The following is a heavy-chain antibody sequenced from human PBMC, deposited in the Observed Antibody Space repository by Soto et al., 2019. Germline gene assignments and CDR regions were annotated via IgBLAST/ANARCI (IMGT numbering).Heavy chain of an antibody. D-gene: IGHD5-18*01. Sequence: SETLSLTCTVSGGSVSSGDYYWSWIRQPPGKGLEWIGYVYFSGSSNYNPSLKSRVTISVDTSNNQFALKLTSVTAADTAVYFCARVPVDTYMINWFDPWGQGTLVTVSS. V-gene: IGHV4-61*08. J-gene: IGHJ5*02. CDR1: GGSVSSGDYY. CDR3: ARVPVDTYMINWFDP. CDR2: VYFSGSS.